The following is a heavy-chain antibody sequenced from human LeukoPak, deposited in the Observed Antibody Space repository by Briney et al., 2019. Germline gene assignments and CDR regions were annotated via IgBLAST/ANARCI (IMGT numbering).Heavy chain of an antibody. D-gene: IGHD3-22*01. J-gene: IGHJ4*02. CDR3: ARDGQSYYYDNSGYYFAY. V-gene: IGHV4-38-2*02. Sequence: PSETLSLTCAVSGYSISSSNYWGWLRQPPGKGLEWIVTIYHTGDTYYNPSLKSRVTISVDTTKNHFSLKLSSVTAAHTAVYYCARDGQSYYYDNSGYYFAYWGQGTLVSVSS. CDR1: GYSISSSNY. CDR2: IYHTGDT.